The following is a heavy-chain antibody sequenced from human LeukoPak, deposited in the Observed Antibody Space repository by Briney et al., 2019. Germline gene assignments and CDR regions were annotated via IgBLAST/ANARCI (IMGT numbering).Heavy chain of an antibody. CDR2: ISWNSGSI. CDR1: GFTFDDYA. Sequence: PGRSLKLSCAASGFTFDDYAMHWVRQAPGKGLEWVSGISWNSGSIGYADSVKGRFTIPRDNAKNSLYLQMNSLRAEDTALYYCAKDMGNYYDSSGYAFDYWGQGTLVTVSS. CDR3: AKDMGNYYDSSGYAFDY. V-gene: IGHV3-9*01. J-gene: IGHJ4*02. D-gene: IGHD3-22*01.